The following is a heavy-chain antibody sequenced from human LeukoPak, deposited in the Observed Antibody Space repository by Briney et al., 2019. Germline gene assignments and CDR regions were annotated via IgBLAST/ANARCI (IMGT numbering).Heavy chain of an antibody. CDR2: VYPGDSDT. CDR3: ARHVTYYETTNNWFDP. Sequence: GESLKISCKASGYSFNNNWIGWVRQVPGKGLEWMGVVYPGDSDTRYSPAFQGQVTISADESISTAYLQWNSLKASDTAMYYCARHVTYYETTNNWFDPWGQGTLVTVSS. D-gene: IGHD3-22*01. CDR1: GYSFNNNW. J-gene: IGHJ5*02. V-gene: IGHV5-51*01.